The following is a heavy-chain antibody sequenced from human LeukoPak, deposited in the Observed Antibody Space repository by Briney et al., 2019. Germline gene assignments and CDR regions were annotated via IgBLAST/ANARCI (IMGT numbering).Heavy chain of an antibody. J-gene: IGHJ4*02. CDR1: GDTLTGFY. Sequence: ASVKVSCKASGDTLTGFYIHWVRQAPGQGLEWMGWINPHNGNTKYAQKFQGRVTMTTDTSTNTAYMELRSLRSDDTAVYYCASTYCSDGSCYWFSLDYWGQGTLVTVSS. CDR2: INPHNGNT. CDR3: ASTYCSDGSCYWFSLDY. V-gene: IGHV1-18*04. D-gene: IGHD2-15*01.